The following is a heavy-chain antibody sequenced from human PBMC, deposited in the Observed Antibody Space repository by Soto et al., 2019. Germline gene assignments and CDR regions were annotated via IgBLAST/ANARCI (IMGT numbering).Heavy chain of an antibody. V-gene: IGHV3-73*02. J-gene: IGHJ4*02. D-gene: IGHD2-15*01. CDR1: GFTFSGSS. CDR2: IRNKANSYAT. Sequence: EVQLVESGGGLVQPGGSLKLSCAASGFTFSGSSVHWVRQASGKGLEWVGRIRNKANSYATAYAASVRGRFTISRDDSKNTAFLLMNSLNTEDTAVYYCISHSPEDMIRTWGQGTLVTVSS. CDR3: ISHSPEDMIRT.